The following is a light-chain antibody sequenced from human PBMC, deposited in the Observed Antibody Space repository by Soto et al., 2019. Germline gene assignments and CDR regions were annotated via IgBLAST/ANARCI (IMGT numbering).Light chain of an antibody. Sequence: EIVMTQSPATLSLSPGERAALSCRASQSINSELAWYQQKPGQPPRLLIYGASTRATGVPARFTGSESGSEFTLTISGLQSEDFAVYYWQQGQNLPLTFGQGTRLEI. J-gene: IGKJ2*01. CDR3: QQGQNLPLT. V-gene: IGKV3-15*01. CDR2: GAS. CDR1: QSINSE.